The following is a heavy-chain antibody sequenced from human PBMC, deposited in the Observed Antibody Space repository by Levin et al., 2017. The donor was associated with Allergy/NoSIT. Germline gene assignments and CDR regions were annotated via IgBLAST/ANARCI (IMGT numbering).Heavy chain of an antibody. V-gene: IGHV1-46*01. CDR2: IDPSGAST. D-gene: IGHD4-11*01. Sequence: PAASVKVSCKASAFTFATYYIHWVRQAPGQGLEWMGMIDPSGASTTSAQKFPGRFTMTWNTSTSTVYMELSSLKSDDTDMYYCASLDYSNPLYDSWGQGTLVTVSS. CDR1: AFTFATYY. J-gene: IGHJ5*01. CDR3: ASLDYSNPLYDS.